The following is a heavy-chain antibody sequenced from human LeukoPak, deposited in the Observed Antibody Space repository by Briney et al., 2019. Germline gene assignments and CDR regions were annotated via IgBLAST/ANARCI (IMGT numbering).Heavy chain of an antibody. CDR3: ARDVGRELGDY. CDR2: IIPILGIA. CDR1: GGAFSTHT. Sequence: SVKVSCKTSGGAFSTHTINWVRQAPGQGLEWTGRIIPILGIANYAQKFQGRVTITADKSTSTAYMELSSLRSEDTAVYYCARDVGRELGDYWGQGTLVTVSS. D-gene: IGHD7-27*01. J-gene: IGHJ4*02. V-gene: IGHV1-69*04.